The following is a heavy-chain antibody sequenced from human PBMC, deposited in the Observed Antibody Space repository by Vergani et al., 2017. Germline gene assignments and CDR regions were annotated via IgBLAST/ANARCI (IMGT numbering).Heavy chain of an antibody. CDR3: AKDREATSFGVVERPYYFDY. J-gene: IGHJ4*02. D-gene: IGHD3-3*01. Sequence: EVQLLESGGGLVQPGGSLRLSCAASGFTFSSYAMSWVRQAPGKGLEWVSAISGSGGSTYYADSVKGRFTISRDNSKNTLYLQMNSLRAEDTAVYYCAKDREATSFGVVERPYYFDYWGQGTLVTVSS. CDR2: ISGSGGST. V-gene: IGHV3-23*01. CDR1: GFTFSSYA.